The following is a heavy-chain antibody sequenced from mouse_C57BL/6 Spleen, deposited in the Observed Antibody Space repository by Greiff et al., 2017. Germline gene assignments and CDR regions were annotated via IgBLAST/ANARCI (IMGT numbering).Heavy chain of an antibody. CDR3: TRKTLYDYDAMDY. CDR2: IDPETGGT. Sequence: QVHVKQSGAELVRPGASVTLSCKASGYTFTDYEMHWVKQTPVHGLEWIGAIDPETGGTAYNQKFKGKAILTADKSSSTAYMELRSLTSEDSAVYYCTRKTLYDYDAMDYGGQGTSVTVSS. D-gene: IGHD2-3*01. V-gene: IGHV1-15*01. J-gene: IGHJ4*01. CDR1: GYTFTDYE.